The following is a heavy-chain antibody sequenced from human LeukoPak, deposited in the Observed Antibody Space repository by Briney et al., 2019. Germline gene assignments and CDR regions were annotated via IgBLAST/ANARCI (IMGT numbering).Heavy chain of an antibody. Sequence: GGSLRLSCAASGFTFSSYWMSWVRQAPGKGLECVSAISGSGGSTYYAGSVKGRFTISRDNSKNTLYLQMNSLRAEDTAVYYCAKGVYCSSTSCYLVSAFRSWGQGTLVTVSS. CDR1: GFTFSSYW. CDR3: AKGVYCSSTSCYLVSAFRS. J-gene: IGHJ4*02. CDR2: ISGSGGST. D-gene: IGHD2-2*01. V-gene: IGHV3-23*01.